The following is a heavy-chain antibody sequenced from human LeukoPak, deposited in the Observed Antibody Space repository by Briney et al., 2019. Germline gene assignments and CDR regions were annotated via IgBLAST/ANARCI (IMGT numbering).Heavy chain of an antibody. CDR2: MSYDGSNK. J-gene: IGHJ4*02. D-gene: IGHD3-3*01. Sequence: TGGSLRLSCAASGFTFSSYGMHWVRQAPGKGLEWVAVMSYDGSNKYYADSVKGRFTISRDNSKNTLYLQMNSLRAEDTAVYYCAGGEYDFWSGYYLGGLYWGQGTLVTVSS. CDR1: GFTFSSYG. CDR3: AGGEYDFWSGYYLGGLY. V-gene: IGHV3-30*03.